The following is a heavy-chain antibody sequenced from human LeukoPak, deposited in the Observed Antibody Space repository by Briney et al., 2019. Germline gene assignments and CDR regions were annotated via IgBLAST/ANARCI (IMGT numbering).Heavy chain of an antibody. V-gene: IGHV4-59*08. D-gene: IGHD6-19*01. CDR1: GGSISSYY. Sequence: SETLVLTCTVSGGSISSYYWSWIRQPPGKGLEWIGYIYYSGSTNYNPSLKSRVTISLDTSENQFSLKLSSVTAADTAVYYCARSIGSGWYAGFDYWGQGTLVTVSS. CDR2: IYYSGST. CDR3: ARSIGSGWYAGFDY. J-gene: IGHJ4*02.